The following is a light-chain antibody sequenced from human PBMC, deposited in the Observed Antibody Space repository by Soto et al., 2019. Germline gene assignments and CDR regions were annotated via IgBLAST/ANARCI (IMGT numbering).Light chain of an antibody. J-gene: IGKJ5*01. CDR3: QYYGSSHSNT. CDR1: QTVSSNY. V-gene: IGKV3-20*01. CDR2: GAS. Sequence: EIILTQSPDTLCLSPGERATLSCRASQTVSSNYLAWCQQRPGQAPRLLIYGASTRAAGIPDRFSGSGSGTDFTLTIRRLEPEDFAVYYCQYYGSSHSNTFGQGTRLEIK.